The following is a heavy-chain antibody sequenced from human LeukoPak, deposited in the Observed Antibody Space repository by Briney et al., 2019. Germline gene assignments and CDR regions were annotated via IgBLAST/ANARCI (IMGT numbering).Heavy chain of an antibody. CDR3: ASVIGAGYYYGMDV. J-gene: IGHJ6*02. CDR1: GFTVSSDY. CDR2: IYSGGST. Sequence: PGGSLRLSSAASGFTVSSDYMSWVRQAPGKGLEWVSVIYSGGSTYYADSVKGRFTISRDNSKNTLYLQMNSLRAEDTAVYYCASVIGAGYYYGMDVWGQGTTVTVSS. D-gene: IGHD2-21*01. V-gene: IGHV3-53*01.